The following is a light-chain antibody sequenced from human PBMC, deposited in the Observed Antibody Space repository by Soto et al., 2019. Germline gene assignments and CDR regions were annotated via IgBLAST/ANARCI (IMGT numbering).Light chain of an antibody. CDR1: QSVSRSY. CDR2: GAS. CDR3: QQYGSSPPVT. Sequence: EIVLTQSPGTLSLSPGERATLSCRASQSVSRSYLAWYQHKPGQAPRLLIYGASGRATGIPDRFSGSGSGTDFTLTISRLEPEDFAVYYCQQYGSSPPVTFGQGTRLE. J-gene: IGKJ5*01. V-gene: IGKV3-20*01.